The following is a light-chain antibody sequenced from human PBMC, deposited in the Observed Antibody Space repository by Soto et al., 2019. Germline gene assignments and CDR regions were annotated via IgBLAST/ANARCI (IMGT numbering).Light chain of an antibody. CDR2: AAS. Sequence: DIQMTQSPTSLSASVGDRVTITCRASQGIRNFVAWYQQKPGKAPKLLIYAASTLQSGVPSRFSGSGSGTDFTVTIHSVQPEDVATYSCQKYSSVPVFGPGTKVEIK. CDR3: QKYSSVPV. CDR1: QGIRNF. V-gene: IGKV1-27*01. J-gene: IGKJ3*01.